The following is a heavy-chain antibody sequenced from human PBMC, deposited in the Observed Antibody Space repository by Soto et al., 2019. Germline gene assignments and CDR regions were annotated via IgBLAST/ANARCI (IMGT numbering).Heavy chain of an antibody. CDR3: ARVMKGIQLWSSTYYFDY. Sequence: GASVKVSCKASGYTFTGYGISWVRQAPGQGLEWMGWISAYNGNTNYAQKLQGRVTMTTDTSTSTAYMELRSLRSDDTAVYCCARVMKGIQLWSSTYYFDYWGQGTLVTVSS. D-gene: IGHD5-18*01. CDR2: ISAYNGNT. CDR1: GYTFTGYG. J-gene: IGHJ4*02. V-gene: IGHV1-18*04.